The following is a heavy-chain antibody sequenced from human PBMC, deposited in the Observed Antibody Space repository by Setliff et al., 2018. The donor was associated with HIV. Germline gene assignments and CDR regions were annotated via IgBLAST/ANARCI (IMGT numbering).Heavy chain of an antibody. Sequence: SETLSLTCTVSGGSISSGDYYWSWIRQPPGKGLEWIGYIYYSGSTNYNPSLQSRVTISVDTSKNQFSLKLSSVTAADTAMYYCASRIYYYDESRVVRVEVFVPLGQGTLVTVSS. V-gene: IGHV4-30-4*08. CDR1: GGSISSGDYY. CDR3: ASRIYYYDESRVVRVEVFVP. CDR2: IYYSGST. J-gene: IGHJ5*02. D-gene: IGHD3-22*01.